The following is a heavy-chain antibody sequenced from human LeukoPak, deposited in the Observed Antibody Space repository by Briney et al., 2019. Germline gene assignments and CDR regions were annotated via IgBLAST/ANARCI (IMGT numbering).Heavy chain of an antibody. Sequence: TGGSLRLSCAASGFTVSSNYMSWVRQAPGKGLEWVSVIYSGGSTYYADSVKGRFTISRDNSKNTLYLQMNSLRAEDTAVYYCARGAIAVAGTGADYYYGMDVWGQGTTVTVSS. CDR2: IYSGGST. D-gene: IGHD6-19*01. V-gene: IGHV3-53*01. CDR3: ARGAIAVAGTGADYYYGMDV. J-gene: IGHJ6*02. CDR1: GFTVSSNY.